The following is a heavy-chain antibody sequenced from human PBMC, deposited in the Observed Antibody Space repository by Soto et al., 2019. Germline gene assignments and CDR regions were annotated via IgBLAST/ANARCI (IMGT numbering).Heavy chain of an antibody. CDR2: IVVASGQT. Sequence: ASLKFSWNSSGSGFINPGIQWVLQAQRQRLEWIGWIVVASGQTNYAQNFRGRVAITRDTSTATAYIELTGLTSEDTAVYFCSADRPDIGVGWWVWGQGTTVTVSS. CDR3: SADRPDIGVGWWV. CDR1: GSGFINPG. V-gene: IGHV1-58*02. D-gene: IGHD2-15*01. J-gene: IGHJ6*02.